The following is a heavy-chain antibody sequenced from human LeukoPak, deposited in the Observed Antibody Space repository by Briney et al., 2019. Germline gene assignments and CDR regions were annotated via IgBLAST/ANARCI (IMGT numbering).Heavy chain of an antibody. CDR1: GFTVSSNY. Sequence: GGSLRLSCAASGFTVSSNYMSWVRQAPGKGLEWVSVIYSGGSTYYADSVKGRFTISRDNSKNTLYLQMNSLRAEDTAVYYCARDQRVKVGATSGPRTQDAFDIWGQGTMVTVSS. V-gene: IGHV3-53*01. CDR3: ARDQRVKVGATSGPRTQDAFDI. J-gene: IGHJ3*02. D-gene: IGHD1-26*01. CDR2: IYSGGST.